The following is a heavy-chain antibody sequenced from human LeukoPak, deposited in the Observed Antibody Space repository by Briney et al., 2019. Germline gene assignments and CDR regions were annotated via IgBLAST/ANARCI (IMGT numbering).Heavy chain of an antibody. D-gene: IGHD2-15*01. J-gene: IGHJ5*02. CDR1: GGTFNSYA. CDR2: IIPIFGTA. Sequence: GSSVTVSFKASGGTFNSYAISWVRQAPGQGLEWMGGIIPIFGTANYAQKFQGRVTITTDESTSTAYMELSGLRSEDTAVYYCVRPYCSGGSCYSGWFDPWGQGTLVTVSS. V-gene: IGHV1-69*05. CDR3: VRPYCSGGSCYSGWFDP.